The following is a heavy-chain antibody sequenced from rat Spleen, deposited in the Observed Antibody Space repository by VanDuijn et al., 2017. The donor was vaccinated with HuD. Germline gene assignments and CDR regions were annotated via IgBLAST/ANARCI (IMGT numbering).Heavy chain of an antibody. V-gene: IGHV5-22*01. CDR2: ISYEGSST. CDR3: ATHGPRGYSSYWFAY. Sequence: EVQLVESGGGLVQPGRSLKLSCAASGFTFSDYYMAWVRQAPKKGLEWVASISYEGSSTYYGDSVKGRFTISRDNAKSTLYLQMDSLRSEDTATYYCATHGPRGYSSYWFAYWGQGTLVTVSS. J-gene: IGHJ3*01. CDR1: GFTFSDYY. D-gene: IGHD1-2*01.